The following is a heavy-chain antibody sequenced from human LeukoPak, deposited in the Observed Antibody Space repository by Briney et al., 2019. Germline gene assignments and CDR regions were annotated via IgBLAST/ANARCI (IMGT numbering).Heavy chain of an antibody. CDR3: ARDLGQYYDTSDNWFDP. Sequence: GGSLRLSCAASGFTFNTYSMNWVRQAPGKGLEWVSSISNTGERTYYADSVKGRFTILRDNAKNTLNLQMNSLRAEDTAVYYCARDLGQYYDTSDNWFDPWGQGTLVTVSS. D-gene: IGHD3-22*01. V-gene: IGHV3-21*01. CDR2: ISNTGERT. J-gene: IGHJ5*02. CDR1: GFTFNTYS.